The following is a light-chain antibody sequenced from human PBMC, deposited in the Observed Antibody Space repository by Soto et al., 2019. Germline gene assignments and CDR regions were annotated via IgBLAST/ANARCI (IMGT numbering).Light chain of an antibody. CDR2: LEGRGSY. CDR3: ETWDSNTWV. Sequence: QSVLTQSSSASASLGSSVKLTCTLSSGHSSYIIAWHQQQPGKAPRYLMNLEGRGSYNKGSGIPDRFSGSSSGPDRYLTISNLQFEDEADYYCETWDSNTWVFGGGTKPTVL. CDR1: SGHSSYI. V-gene: IGLV4-60*02. J-gene: IGLJ3*02.